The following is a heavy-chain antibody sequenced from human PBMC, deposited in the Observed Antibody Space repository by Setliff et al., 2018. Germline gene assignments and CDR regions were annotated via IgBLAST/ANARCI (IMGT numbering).Heavy chain of an antibody. D-gene: IGHD3-16*01. CDR3: ARELGTDAFDM. J-gene: IGHJ3*02. Sequence: GASVKVSCKASGYTFTSYHIHWVRQAPGQGPEWMGVINPSGGSTTYAREFQGRVTMTRDTSTSTVYMELSSLRSEDTAVYYCARELGTDAFDMWGQGTMVTVSS. V-gene: IGHV1-46*01. CDR2: INPSGGST. CDR1: GYTFTSYH.